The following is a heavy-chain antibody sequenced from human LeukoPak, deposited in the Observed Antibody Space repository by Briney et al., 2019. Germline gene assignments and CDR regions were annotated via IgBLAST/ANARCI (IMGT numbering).Heavy chain of an antibody. V-gene: IGHV1-46*01. D-gene: IGHD4-11*01. J-gene: IGHJ4*02. CDR2: INPSGGST. CDR1: GYTFTSYY. CDR3: ARARLQGNYFDY. Sequence: ASVKVSCKASGYTFTSYYMHWVRQAPGQGLEWMGIINPSGGSTSYAQKFRGRVTMTRDTSTSTVYMELSSLRSEDTAVYYCARARLQGNYFDYWGQGTLVTVSS.